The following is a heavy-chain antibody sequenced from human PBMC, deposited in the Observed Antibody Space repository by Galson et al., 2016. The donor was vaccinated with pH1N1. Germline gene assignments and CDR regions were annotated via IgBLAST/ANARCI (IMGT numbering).Heavy chain of an antibody. J-gene: IGHJ4*02. Sequence: SLRLSCAASGFTFDNYGMSWVRQSPGKGLEGAATINGDGDRTLYADSVRGRFTISRENSKNTVYLQMNSLRVEDTAVYYCAKMWYSSVTYHYFDYWGQGILVTVSS. CDR3: AKMWYSSVTYHYFDY. CDR1: GFTFDNYG. CDR2: INGDGDRT. D-gene: IGHD3-10*01. V-gene: IGHV3-23*01.